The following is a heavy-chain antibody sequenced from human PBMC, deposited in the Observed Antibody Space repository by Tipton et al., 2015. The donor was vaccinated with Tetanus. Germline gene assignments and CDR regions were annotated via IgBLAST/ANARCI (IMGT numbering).Heavy chain of an antibody. CDR3: ARCPYGGVSGTLYY. CDR2: IYFSGHT. D-gene: IGHD4-23*01. V-gene: IGHV4-59*01. J-gene: IGHJ4*02. Sequence: TLSLTCTVSGGSLRSYYWSWIRQSPGKGLEWLGYIYFSGHTKYNPSLKSRVTISIDMSKKQFSLNLSSVTAADTAVYFCARCPYGGVSGTLYYWGQGILVTVSS. CDR1: GGSLRSYY.